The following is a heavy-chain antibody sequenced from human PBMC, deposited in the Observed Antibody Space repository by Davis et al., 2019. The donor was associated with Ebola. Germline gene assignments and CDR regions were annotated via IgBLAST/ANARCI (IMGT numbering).Heavy chain of an antibody. CDR1: GFTFDDYA. D-gene: IGHD3-22*01. V-gene: IGHV3-9*01. J-gene: IGHJ3*01. CDR2: ITWNSGSI. CDR3: ARDETYYYDSSGYYYGSSAFDV. Sequence: GGSLRLSCAASGFTFDDYAMHWVRQAPGKGLEWVSGITWNSGSIGYADSVKGRFTISRDNAKNSLYLQMNSLRDEDTAVYYCARDETYYYDSSGYYYGSSAFDVWGQGTMVTVSS.